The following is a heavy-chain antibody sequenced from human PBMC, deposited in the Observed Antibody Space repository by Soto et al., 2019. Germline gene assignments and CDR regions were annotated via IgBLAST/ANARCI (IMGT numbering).Heavy chain of an antibody. J-gene: IGHJ4*02. D-gene: IGHD3-10*01. Sequence: QVQLQQWGAGLLKPSETLSLTCAVYGGSFSGYYWSWIRQPPGKGLEWIGEINHSGSTNYNPSLKSRVTISVDTSKNQFSLKLSSVTAADTAVYYCARGRTMVRGVHFDYWGQGTLVTVSS. V-gene: IGHV4-34*01. CDR3: ARGRTMVRGVHFDY. CDR2: INHSGST. CDR1: GGSFSGYY.